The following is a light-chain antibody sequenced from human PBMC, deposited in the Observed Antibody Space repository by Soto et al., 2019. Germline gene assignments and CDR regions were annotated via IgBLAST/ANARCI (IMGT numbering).Light chain of an antibody. J-gene: IGLJ1*01. CDR1: NNYVGTYKY. CDR3: NSYTTSSTLV. CDR2: DVS. Sequence: QSALTQPASLSGAPGQSITISCTGTNNYVGTYKYVSWYQQHPGKAPKLMIYDVSNRSSGVSNRFSGSKSGNTASLTISGLQAEDEADYYCNSYTTSSTLVFGTGTKVTVL. V-gene: IGLV2-14*03.